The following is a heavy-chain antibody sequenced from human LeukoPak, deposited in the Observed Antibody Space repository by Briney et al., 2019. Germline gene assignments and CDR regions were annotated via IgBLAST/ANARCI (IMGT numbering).Heavy chain of an antibody. J-gene: IGHJ6*03. D-gene: IGHD1-26*01. CDR2: IRYDGSNK. V-gene: IGHV3-30*02. CDR3: AKAWDAYYYYYMDV. CDR1: GFTFSSYG. Sequence: GGSLRLSCAASGFTFSSYGMRWVRQAPGKGLEWVAFIRYDGSNKYYADSVKGRFTISRDNSKNTLYLQMNSLRAEDTAVYYCAKAWDAYYYYYMDVWGKGTTVTVSS.